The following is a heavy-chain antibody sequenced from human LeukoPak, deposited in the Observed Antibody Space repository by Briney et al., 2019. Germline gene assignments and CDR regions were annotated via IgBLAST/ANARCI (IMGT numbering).Heavy chain of an antibody. J-gene: IGHJ4*02. CDR3: AKSTLYDFWSGYSYYFDS. D-gene: IGHD3-3*01. V-gene: IGHV3-21*04. CDR2: ISSSSSYI. CDR1: GFTFSSYS. Sequence: GGSLRLSCAASGFTFSSYSMNWVRQAPGKGLEWVSSISSSSSYIYYADSVKGRFTISRDNDKNTLYLQMSSLRAEDTAIYYCAKSTLYDFWSGYSYYFDSWGQGTLVTVSS.